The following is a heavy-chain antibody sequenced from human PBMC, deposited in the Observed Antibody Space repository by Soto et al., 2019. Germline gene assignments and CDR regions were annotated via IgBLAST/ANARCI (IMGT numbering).Heavy chain of an antibody. J-gene: IGHJ4*02. D-gene: IGHD2-2*01. V-gene: IGHV3-72*01. Sequence: EVQLVESGGDLVQPGGSLRLSCAASGFTFSDHYMEWVRQAPGQGLEWVGRTRTKAQGYTTEYAASVKGRFTISRDDSKDSAYLQMNSLKTDDTAVYYCGRVPMNDARSHADYWGQGTLVTVSS. CDR3: GRVPMNDARSHADY. CDR1: GFTFSDHY. CDR2: TRTKAQGYTT.